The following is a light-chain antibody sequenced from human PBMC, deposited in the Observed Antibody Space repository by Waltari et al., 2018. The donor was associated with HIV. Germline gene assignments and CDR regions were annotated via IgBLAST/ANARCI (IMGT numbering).Light chain of an antibody. J-gene: IGLJ3*02. CDR2: SKN. CDR3: VLYMGSGVWV. Sequence: QTVVTQEPSFSVSPGGTVTLTCGLSSGSVSTNSYPSWYQQTPGQAPSPPICSKNTRSSGGPDRFSGSILGNKAALTITGAQADDESDYYCVLYMGSGVWVFGGGTKLTVL. V-gene: IGLV8-61*01. CDR1: SGSVSTNSY.